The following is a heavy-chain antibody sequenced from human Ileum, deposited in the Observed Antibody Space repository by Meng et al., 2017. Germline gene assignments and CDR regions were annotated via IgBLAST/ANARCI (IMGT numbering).Heavy chain of an antibody. J-gene: IGHJ4*02. CDR3: AKNGAYCLES. CDR1: GGSISSGTW. CDR2: FHPGSGA. V-gene: IGHV4-4*02. D-gene: IGHD2-21*01. Sequence: QVQLKESGPGLGKPSGTLSLPCAVSGGSISSGTWWSWVRQPPGKGLQWIGEFHPGSGATYNPSLKARVTISVDTSMQQFSLQLTSVTAADTAVYYCAKNGAYCLESWGQGTLVTVSS.